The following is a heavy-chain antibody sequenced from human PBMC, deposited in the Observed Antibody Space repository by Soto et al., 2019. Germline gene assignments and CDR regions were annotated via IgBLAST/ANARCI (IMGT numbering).Heavy chain of an antibody. CDR1: GGSMSSNY. CDR3: ARGGSYGDFFDY. V-gene: IGHV4-59*01. D-gene: IGHD4-17*01. J-gene: IGHJ4*02. CDR2: IYYTGST. Sequence: PSETLSLTCTVSGGSMSSNYWTWIRQSPGKGLEWIGYIYYTGSTKYNPSLKSRATISLDTSKNQFSLRLTSATSADTAVYYCARGGSYGDFFDYWGQGAQVTAPQ.